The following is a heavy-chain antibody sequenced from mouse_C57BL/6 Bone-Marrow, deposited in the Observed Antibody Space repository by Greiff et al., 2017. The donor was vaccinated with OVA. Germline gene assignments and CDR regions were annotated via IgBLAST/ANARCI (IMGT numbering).Heavy chain of an antibody. V-gene: IGHV5-16*01. CDR1: GFTFSDYY. D-gene: IGHD1-1*01. J-gene: IGHJ1*03. CDR2: INYDGSST. CDR3: AGTPYGSTHWYFDV. Sequence: EVMLVESEGGLVQPGSSMKLSCTASGFTFSDYYMAWVRQVPEKGLEWVANINYDGSSTYYLDSLKSRFIISRDNAKNILYLQMSSLKSEDTATYYSAGTPYGSTHWYFDVWGTGTTVTVSS.